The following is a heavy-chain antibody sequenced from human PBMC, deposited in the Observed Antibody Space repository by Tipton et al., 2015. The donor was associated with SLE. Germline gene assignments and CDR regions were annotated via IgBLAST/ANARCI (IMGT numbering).Heavy chain of an antibody. V-gene: IGHV4-38-2*02. Sequence: TLSLTCTVSGSSISNGFYWGWIRQPPGKGLEWIGSVYPSGKTYYNPSLRSRVTISIDTSENQFSVRLNSVTAADTAIYYCARTLGRSFRYYFYYWGQGTLVTVSS. CDR1: GSSISNGFY. J-gene: IGHJ4*02. D-gene: IGHD7-27*01. CDR3: ARTLGRSFRYYFYY. CDR2: VYPSGKT.